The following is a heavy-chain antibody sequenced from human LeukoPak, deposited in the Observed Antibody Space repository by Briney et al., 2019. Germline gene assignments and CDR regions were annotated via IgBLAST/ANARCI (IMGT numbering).Heavy chain of an antibody. CDR1: GFTFSSYW. V-gene: IGHV3-74*01. Sequence: GGSLRLSCAASGFTFSSYWMHWVRQAPGKGLVWVSRINSDGSGTTYADSVNGRFTISRDNAKNTLYLQMNSLRAEDTAVYYCAGGYSGSCDYWGQGTLVTVSS. CDR2: INSDGSGT. J-gene: IGHJ4*02. D-gene: IGHD1-26*01. CDR3: AGGYSGSCDY.